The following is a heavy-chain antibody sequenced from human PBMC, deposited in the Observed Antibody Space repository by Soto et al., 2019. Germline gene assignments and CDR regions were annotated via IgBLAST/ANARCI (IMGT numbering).Heavy chain of an antibody. CDR2: IYWDDDK. D-gene: IGHD2-21*02. Sequence: QITLKESGPTLVKPTQTLTLTCTISGFSLSTGGVGVGWIRQPPGKALEWLALIYWDDDKRYSPSLKSRLTITKDNSKRQVVLTMINLDPVDTATYYCVHSRCGGDCLQSYSAHYYYGLDVWGQGTTATVSS. J-gene: IGHJ6*02. CDR1: GFSLSTGGVG. V-gene: IGHV2-5*02. CDR3: VHSRCGGDCLQSYSAHYYYGLDV.